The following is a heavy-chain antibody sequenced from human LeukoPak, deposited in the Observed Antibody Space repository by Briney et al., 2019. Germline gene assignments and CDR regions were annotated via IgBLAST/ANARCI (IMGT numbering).Heavy chain of an antibody. CDR2: ISGSSSYT. CDR1: GFTFSDYY. V-gene: IGHV3-11*05. D-gene: IGHD3-22*01. CDR3: ARDATARTDYYDSSGRTKFDY. J-gene: IGHJ4*02. Sequence: PGGSLRLSCAASGFTFSDYYMSWIRQAPGKGLECVSYISGSSSYTNYAESVKGRFTISRDNAKNSLYLQMNSLRIEDTALYYCARDATARTDYYDSSGRTKFDYWGQGTLVTVSS.